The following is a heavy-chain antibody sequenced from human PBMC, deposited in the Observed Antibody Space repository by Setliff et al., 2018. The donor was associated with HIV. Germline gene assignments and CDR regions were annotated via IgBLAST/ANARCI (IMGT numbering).Heavy chain of an antibody. D-gene: IGHD6-13*01. Sequence: SETLSLTCAIYGGSFSNYYWTWIRQPSGKGLEWIGEINHSGSTNYNPSLKSRVTISVDTSKNQFSLKLSSVTAADTAVYYCARGGYSGSWYTYYGMDVWGQGTTVTVSS. J-gene: IGHJ6*02. V-gene: IGHV4-34*01. CDR2: INHSGST. CDR3: ARGGYSGSWYTYYGMDV. CDR1: GGSFSNYY.